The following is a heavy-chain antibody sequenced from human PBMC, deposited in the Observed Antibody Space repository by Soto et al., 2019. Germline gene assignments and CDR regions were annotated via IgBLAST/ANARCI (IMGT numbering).Heavy chain of an antibody. CDR2: ISTAGNT. Sequence: EVQLVESGGDLVQPGGSLRLSCAASGFTFSNYDMHWVRQATGKGLEWVSTISTAGNTYSPGSVKGRFTIFRENAKNSLYLQMNSLRVDDTAVYYCARGSDSGLYYFDYWGQGTLVTVSS. V-gene: IGHV3-13*01. CDR1: GFTFSNYD. CDR3: ARGSDSGLYYFDY. D-gene: IGHD2-21*01. J-gene: IGHJ4*02.